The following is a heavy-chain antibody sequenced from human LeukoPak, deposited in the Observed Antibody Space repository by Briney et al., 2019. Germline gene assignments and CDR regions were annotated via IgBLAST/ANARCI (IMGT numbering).Heavy chain of an antibody. D-gene: IGHD2-2*01. CDR2: FDPEDGET. V-gene: IGHV1-24*01. Sequence: ASVKISCKASGYTFTSYDINWVRQAPGKGLEWMGGFDPEDGETIYAQKFQGRVTMTEDTSTDTAYMELSSLRSEDTAVYYCATEGPGGLVVVPAAMGGGFDYWGQGTLVTVSS. J-gene: IGHJ4*02. CDR3: ATEGPGGLVVVPAAMGGGFDY. CDR1: GYTFTSYD.